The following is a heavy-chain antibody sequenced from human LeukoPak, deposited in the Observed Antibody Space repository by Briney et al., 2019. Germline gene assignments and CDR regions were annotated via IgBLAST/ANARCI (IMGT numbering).Heavy chain of an antibody. V-gene: IGHV4-61*02. J-gene: IGHJ3*02. D-gene: IGHD2-21*01. CDR3: AREWVRVLVGAFDI. CDR1: GGSISSGSYY. CDR2: IYTSGST. Sequence: SETLSLTCTVSGGSISSGSYYWSWIRQPAGKGLEWIGRIYTSGSTNYNPSLKSRVTISVDTSKNQFSLKLSSVTAADTAVYYCAREWVRVLVGAFDIWGQGTMVTVSS.